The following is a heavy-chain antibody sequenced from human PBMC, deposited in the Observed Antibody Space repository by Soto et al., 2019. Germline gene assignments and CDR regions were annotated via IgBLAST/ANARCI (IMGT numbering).Heavy chain of an antibody. D-gene: IGHD2-21*02. CDR1: GFTFSSYG. Sequence: QVQLVESGGGVVQPGRSLRLSCAASGFTFSSYGMHWVRQAPGKGLEWVAVIWYDGSNKYYADSVKGRFTISRDNSKNALYLQRNSLRAEDTAVYYCARIMCGGDCYDFDYWGQGTLVTVSS. CDR3: ARIMCGGDCYDFDY. CDR2: IWYDGSNK. V-gene: IGHV3-33*01. J-gene: IGHJ4*02.